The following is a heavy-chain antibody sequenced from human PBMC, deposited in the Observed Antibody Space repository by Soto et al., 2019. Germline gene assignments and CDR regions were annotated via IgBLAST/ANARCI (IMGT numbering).Heavy chain of an antibody. V-gene: IGHV4-59*01. Sequence: SETLSLTCTVSGGSISSYYWSWIRQPPGKGLGWIGYIYYSGSTNYNPSLKSRATISVDTSKNQFSLKLSSVTAADTAVYYCARDRTAAALGWFDPWGQGTLATVSA. CDR1: GGSISSYY. CDR3: ARDRTAAALGWFDP. D-gene: IGHD6-13*01. CDR2: IYYSGST. J-gene: IGHJ5*02.